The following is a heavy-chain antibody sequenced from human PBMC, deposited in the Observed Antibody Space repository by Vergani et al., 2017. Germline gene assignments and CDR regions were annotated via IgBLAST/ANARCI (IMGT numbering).Heavy chain of an antibody. CDR2: ISPNSGGT. Sequence: QVQLVQSVTEVEKPGASVKVSCKASGYTFTGYYIHWVRQAPGQALEWMGWISPNSGGTNYAQKFQGRVTMTRDTSISTAYMELSRLRSDDTAVYYCALAESSTSCINSVCITPETGSWFDPWGQGTLVTVSS. CDR1: GYTFTGYY. D-gene: IGHD2-2*01. J-gene: IGHJ5*02. CDR3: ALAESSTSCINSVCITPETGSWFDP. V-gene: IGHV1-2*02.